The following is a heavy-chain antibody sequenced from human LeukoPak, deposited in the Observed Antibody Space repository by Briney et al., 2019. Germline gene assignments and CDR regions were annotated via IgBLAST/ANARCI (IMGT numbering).Heavy chain of an antibody. D-gene: IGHD3-22*01. CDR3: TREYYYDSSGYYYYYYYMDV. CDR2: IRRKANSYTT. V-gene: IGHV3-73*01. Sequence: PGRTLRLSCAASGFTFSGSAMQWVRQASAQGLEWVVRIRRKANSYTTAYAASVKGRFTISRDDSKNTAYLQMNSLKTEDTAVYYCTREYYYDSSGYYYYYYYMDVWGKGTTVTVSS. CDR1: GFTFSGSA. J-gene: IGHJ6*03.